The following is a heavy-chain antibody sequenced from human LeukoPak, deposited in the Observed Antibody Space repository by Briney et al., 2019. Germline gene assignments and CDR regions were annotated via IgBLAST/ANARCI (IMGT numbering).Heavy chain of an antibody. CDR1: GYTFTAYY. D-gene: IGHD2-2*01. J-gene: IGHJ5*02. CDR3: TRGYQHGFDP. CDR2: INPTSGGT. Sequence: ASVKVSCKASGYTFTAYYIEWVRQAPGQGLEWMGWINPTSGGTNYAQKFQGRVTMNRDTSISTASMELSRLTSDDTAVYYCTRGYQHGFDPWGQGTLVTVSS. V-gene: IGHV1-2*02.